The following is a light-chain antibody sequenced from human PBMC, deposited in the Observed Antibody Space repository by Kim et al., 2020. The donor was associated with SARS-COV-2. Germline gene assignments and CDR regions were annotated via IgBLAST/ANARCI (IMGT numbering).Light chain of an antibody. J-gene: IGLJ3*02. CDR1: NSNIGNNA. V-gene: IGLV1-36*01. CDR2: SDD. CDR3: AAWDDSLPGWV. Sequence: ELTQPPSVSAAPRQRVTISCSGSNSNIGNNAVNWYQQFPGKAPKLLIYSDDLLPSGISDRFSGSKSGTSASLAISGLQSEDEADYYCAAWDDSLPGWVFGGGTQLTVL.